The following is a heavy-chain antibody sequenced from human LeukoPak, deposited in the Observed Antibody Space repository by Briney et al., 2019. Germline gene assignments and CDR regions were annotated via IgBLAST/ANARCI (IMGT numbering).Heavy chain of an antibody. CDR3: ARGDSGYDFAPFDY. D-gene: IGHD5-12*01. Sequence: ASVKVSCKASGYTFTNFGISWVRQAPGQGLEWMGWISPYKGDTNYAQNLQGRVTMTTDTSTSTAYMELRSLRSDDTAVYYCARGDSGYDFAPFDYWGQGTLVTVSS. V-gene: IGHV1-18*01. J-gene: IGHJ4*02. CDR1: GYTFTNFG. CDR2: ISPYKGDT.